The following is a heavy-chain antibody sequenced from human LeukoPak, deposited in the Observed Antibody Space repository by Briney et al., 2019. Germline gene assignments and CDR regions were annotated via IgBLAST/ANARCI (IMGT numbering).Heavy chain of an antibody. CDR1: GSTFSSYA. D-gene: IGHD1-26*01. CDR2: ISYDGSNK. J-gene: IGHJ4*02. V-gene: IGHV3-30-3*01. CDR3: ARGPEWEPYYFDY. Sequence: GRSLRLSCAASGSTFSSYAMYWVRQAPGKGLEWVAAISYDGSNKNYADSVKGRFTISRDNSKNTLYLQMNSLRAEDTAVYYCARGPEWEPYYFDYWGQGTLVTVSS.